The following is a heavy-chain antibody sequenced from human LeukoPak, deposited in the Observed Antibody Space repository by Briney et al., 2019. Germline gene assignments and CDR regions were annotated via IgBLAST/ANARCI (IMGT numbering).Heavy chain of an antibody. V-gene: IGHV4-4*07. Sequence: SSETLSLTCTVSGGSTSNYFCTWLRQSAGKGLEWIGRIHTSGSTNYNPSLKSRVSMSVDTSKNQFSLKLSSVTAADTAVYYCARDPEGHGYYFDYWGQGALVTVSS. CDR1: GGSTSNYF. CDR2: IHTSGST. J-gene: IGHJ4*02. CDR3: ARDPEGHGYYFDY. D-gene: IGHD3-3*01.